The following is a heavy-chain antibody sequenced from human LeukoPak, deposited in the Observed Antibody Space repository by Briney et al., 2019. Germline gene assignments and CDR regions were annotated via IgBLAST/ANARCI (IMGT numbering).Heavy chain of an antibody. CDR2: IYYSGST. V-gene: IGHV4-59*01. CDR3: AGGWELDAFDI. CDR1: GGSISSYY. J-gene: IGHJ3*02. D-gene: IGHD1-26*01. Sequence: PSETLSLTCTVSGGSISSYYWSWIRQPPGKGLERIGYIYYSGSTNYNPSLKSRVTISVDTSKNQFSLKLSSVTAADTAVYYCAGGWELDAFDIWGQGTMVTVSS.